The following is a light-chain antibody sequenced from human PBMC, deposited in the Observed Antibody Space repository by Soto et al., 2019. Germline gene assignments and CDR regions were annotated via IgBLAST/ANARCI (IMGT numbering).Light chain of an antibody. V-gene: IGKV3-20*01. Sequence: EIVLTQSPGTLSWSPGETATLSGRAVQSVSSRYVVGLAWYQQKPGQAPRLLIYGAFNRATGIPDRFSGGGSGTDFTLTITRLEPEDFAVYYCQYYGNSPLTFGQGTKVDIK. J-gene: IGKJ1*01. CDR1: QSVSSRY. CDR3: QYYGNSPLT. CDR2: GAF.